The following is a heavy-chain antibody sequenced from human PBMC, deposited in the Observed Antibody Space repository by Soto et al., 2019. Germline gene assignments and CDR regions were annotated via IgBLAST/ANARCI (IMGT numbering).Heavy chain of an antibody. D-gene: IGHD1-7*01. CDR3: AHLVVAGITYYFDS. Sequence: PPRRLRQTCSSPWSPFNYNGKGVGWLRQPPGKALEWFTFIYWDDDKRNSPFLKRRLTISKDTSKNQVVLTLTNMDPVDTATYYCAHLVVAGITYYFDSWGKGTPVPVSS. CDR1: WSPFNYNGKG. J-gene: IGHJ4*02. V-gene: IGHV2-5*02. CDR2: IYWDDDK.